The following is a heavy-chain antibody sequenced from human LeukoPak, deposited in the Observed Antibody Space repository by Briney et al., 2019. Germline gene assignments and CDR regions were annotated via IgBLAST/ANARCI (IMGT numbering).Heavy chain of an antibody. CDR1: GYTFTSYG. Sequence: ASVKVSCKASGYTFTSYGISWVRQAPGQGLEWMGWISAYNGNTNYAQKLQGRVTMTTDTSTSTAYMELRSLRSDDTAVYYCARDQSCYYDSSGYYLDDYWGQGTLVTVSS. D-gene: IGHD3-22*01. J-gene: IGHJ4*02. CDR2: ISAYNGNT. V-gene: IGHV1-18*01. CDR3: ARDQSCYYDSSGYYLDDY.